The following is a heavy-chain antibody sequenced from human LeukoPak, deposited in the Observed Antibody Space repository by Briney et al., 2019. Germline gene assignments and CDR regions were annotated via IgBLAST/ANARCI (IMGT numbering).Heavy chain of an antibody. V-gene: IGHV4-34*01. CDR1: GGSFIGYY. D-gene: IGHD6-19*01. Sequence: SETLSLTCAVHGGSFIGYYWSSIRQPPGKGLEWIGEINHSGSTNYNPSLKSRVTISVDTSKNQFSLKLSSVTAADTAVYYCARHSSGWYNAPPYYYYMDVWGKGTTVTVSS. CDR3: ARHSSGWYNAPPYYYYMDV. CDR2: INHSGST. J-gene: IGHJ6*03.